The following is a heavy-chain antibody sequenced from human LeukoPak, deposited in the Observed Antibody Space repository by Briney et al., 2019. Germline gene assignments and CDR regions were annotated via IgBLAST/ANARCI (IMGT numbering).Heavy chain of an antibody. CDR2: IYYSGST. J-gene: IGHJ5*02. Sequence: SETLSLTCTVSAYSMSRGYSWSWIRQPPGKGLEWIGYIYYSGSTYYNPSLKSRVTISVDTSKNQFSLKLSSVTAADTAVYYCARVATVMGFDPWGRGTLVTVSS. CDR3: ARVATVMGFDP. D-gene: IGHD5-18*01. CDR1: AYSMSRGYS. V-gene: IGHV4-30-4*07.